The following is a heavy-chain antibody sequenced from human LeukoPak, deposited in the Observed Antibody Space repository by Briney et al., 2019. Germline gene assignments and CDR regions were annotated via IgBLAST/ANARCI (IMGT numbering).Heavy chain of an antibody. V-gene: IGHV1-18*01. J-gene: IGHJ4*02. CDR2: ISAYNGNT. CDR3: ARDRTIFGVVIIDTGFDY. D-gene: IGHD3-3*01. Sequence: ASVKVSCKASGYTFTSYGISWVRQAPGQGREWMGWISAYNGNTNYAQKLQGRVTMTTDTSTSTAYMELRSLRSDDTAVYYCARDRTIFGVVIIDTGFDYWGQGTLVTVSS. CDR1: GYTFTSYG.